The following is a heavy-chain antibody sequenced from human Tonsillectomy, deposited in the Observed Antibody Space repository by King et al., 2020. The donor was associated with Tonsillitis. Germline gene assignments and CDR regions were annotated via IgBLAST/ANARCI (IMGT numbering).Heavy chain of an antibody. CDR1: GFPFSNYW. V-gene: IGHV3-7*01. J-gene: IGHJ4*02. Sequence: VQLVESGGGLVQPGGSLRLSCAASGFPFSNYWISWVRQAPGKGLEWVANIKRDGSEKYYVDSVKGRFTISRDNAKNSLYLQMNSLRADDTAVYYCARDVGSGYEPLRGYHFDYWGQGTLVTVSS. CDR3: ARDVGSGYEPLRGYHFDY. CDR2: IKRDGSEK. D-gene: IGHD5-12*01.